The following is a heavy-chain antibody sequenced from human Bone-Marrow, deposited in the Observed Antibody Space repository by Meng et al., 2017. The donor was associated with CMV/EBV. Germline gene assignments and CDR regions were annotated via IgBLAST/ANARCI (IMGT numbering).Heavy chain of an antibody. V-gene: IGHV3-48*03. CDR2: SSSSSSTI. CDR3: ARNRVWGGYSSAFDI. Sequence: GGSLRLSCAASGFIFSSYEMNWVRQAPGKGLEWVSYSSSSSSTIYYADSVKGRFTISRDSANKSLNLQMNSLRAEDTAVYYCARNRVWGGYSSAFDIWGQGTMVTVSS. J-gene: IGHJ3*02. CDR1: GFIFSSYE. D-gene: IGHD3-16*01.